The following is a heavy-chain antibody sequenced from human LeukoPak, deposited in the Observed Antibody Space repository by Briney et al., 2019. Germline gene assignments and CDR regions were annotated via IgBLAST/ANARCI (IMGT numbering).Heavy chain of an antibody. Sequence: GASVKVSCKASGYTFTSYAMNWVRQAPGQGLEWMGWINTNTGNPTYAQGFTGRFVFSLDTSVSTAYLQISSLKAEDTAVYYCARDRGGYDFWSGYYTSLYYNYGMDVWGQGTTVTVSS. CDR2: INTNTGNP. D-gene: IGHD3-3*01. CDR1: GYTFTSYA. J-gene: IGHJ6*02. V-gene: IGHV7-4-1*02. CDR3: ARDRGGYDFWSGYYTSLYYNYGMDV.